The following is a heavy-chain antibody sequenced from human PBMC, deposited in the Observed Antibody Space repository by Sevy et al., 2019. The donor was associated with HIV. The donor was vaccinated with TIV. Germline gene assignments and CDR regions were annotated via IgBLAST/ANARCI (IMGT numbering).Heavy chain of an antibody. CDR1: GFTFSSYS. CDR3: ARETYYYGSGSYRPRAYYYYYGMDV. CDR2: ISSSSSTI. V-gene: IGHV3-48*01. D-gene: IGHD3-10*01. Sequence: GGSLRLSCAASGFTFSSYSMNWVRQAPGKGLEWVSYISSSSSTIYYADSVKGRFTISRDNAKNSLYLQMNSLIAEDTAVYYCARETYYYGSGSYRPRAYYYYYGMDVWGQGTTVTVSS. J-gene: IGHJ6*02.